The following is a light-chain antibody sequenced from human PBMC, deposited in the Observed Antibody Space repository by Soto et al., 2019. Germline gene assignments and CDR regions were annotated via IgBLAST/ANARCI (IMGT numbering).Light chain of an antibody. CDR2: DAS. CDR3: QQYNKGPVT. CDR1: RSISDW. Sequence: DIQMTQSPSSLSPSVGDRVTITCRASRSISDWLAWYQQKPGKAPELLIFDASNLKSGVSSRFSGSGSGTEFTLTISRLQSEDFALYYCQQYNKGPVTFGQGTKVEIK. J-gene: IGKJ1*01. V-gene: IGKV1-5*01.